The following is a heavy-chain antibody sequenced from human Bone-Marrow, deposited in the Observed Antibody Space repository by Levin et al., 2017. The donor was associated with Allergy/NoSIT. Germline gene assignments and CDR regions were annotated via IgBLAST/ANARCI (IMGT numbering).Heavy chain of an antibody. V-gene: IGHV3-20*04. CDR3: ARGSDGSYGAAFDI. CDR2: INWNGGST. Sequence: PGGSLRLSCAASGFTFDDYGMSWVRQAPGKGLEWVSGINWNGGSTGYADSVKGRFTISRDNAKNSLYLQMNSLRAEDTALYYCARGSDGSYGAAFDIWGQGTMVTVSS. CDR1: GFTFDDYG. D-gene: IGHD1-26*01. J-gene: IGHJ3*02.